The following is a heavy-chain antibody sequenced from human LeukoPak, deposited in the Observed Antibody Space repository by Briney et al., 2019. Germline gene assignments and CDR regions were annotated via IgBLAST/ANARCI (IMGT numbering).Heavy chain of an antibody. J-gene: IGHJ3*02. Sequence: GGSLRLSCAASGFTFSSYAMSWVGQAPGKGLGGVAGISGSGDSTDYADSVKGRFTISRDNSKNILYLQMNSLRAEDTAVYYCARDNYGGNSVWSAFDIWGQGTMVTVSS. V-gene: IGHV3-23*01. CDR1: GFTFSSYA. CDR2: ISGSGDST. CDR3: ARDNYGGNSVWSAFDI. D-gene: IGHD4-23*01.